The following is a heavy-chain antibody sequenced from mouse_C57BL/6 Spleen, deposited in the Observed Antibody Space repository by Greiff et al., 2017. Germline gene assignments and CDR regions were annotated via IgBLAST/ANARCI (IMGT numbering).Heavy chain of an antibody. CDR1: GYSFTGYY. V-gene: IGHV1-31*01. CDR3: ARSANYYGSSPPFDY. Sequence: EVQLVESGPELVKPGASVKISCKASGYSFTGYYMHWVKQSHGNILDWIGYIYPYNGVSSYNQKFKGKATLTVDKSSSTAYMELRSLTSEDSAVYYCARSANYYGSSPPFDYWGQGTTLTVSS. CDR2: IYPYNGVS. D-gene: IGHD1-1*01. J-gene: IGHJ2*01.